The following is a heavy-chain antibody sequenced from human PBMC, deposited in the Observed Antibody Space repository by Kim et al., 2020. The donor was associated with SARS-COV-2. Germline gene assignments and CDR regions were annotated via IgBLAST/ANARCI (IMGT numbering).Heavy chain of an antibody. CDR3: ARERFYDILTGERGSWFDP. Sequence: SETLSLTCTVSGGSISSYYWSWIRQPPGKGLEWIGYIYYSGSTNYNPSLKSRVTISVDTSKNQFSLKLSSVTAADTAVYYCARERFYDILTGERGSWFDP. CDR2: IYYSGST. D-gene: IGHD3-9*01. V-gene: IGHV4-59*13. J-gene: IGHJ5*02. CDR1: GGSISSYY.